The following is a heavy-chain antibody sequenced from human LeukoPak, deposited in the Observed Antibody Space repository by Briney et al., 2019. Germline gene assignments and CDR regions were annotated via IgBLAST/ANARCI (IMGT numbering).Heavy chain of an antibody. CDR2: INGDESST. CDR3: ARAEHGGPIDY. J-gene: IGHJ4*02. CDR1: AFTFSTYW. D-gene: IGHD1-14*01. Sequence: GGSLRLSCAASAFTFSTYWMHWVRQVPGKGLEWVSRINGDESSTNYADSVKGRFTISRDNAKDTLYLHLNSLTAEDTAVYYCARAEHGGPIDYWGQGTLVTVSS. V-gene: IGHV3-74*01.